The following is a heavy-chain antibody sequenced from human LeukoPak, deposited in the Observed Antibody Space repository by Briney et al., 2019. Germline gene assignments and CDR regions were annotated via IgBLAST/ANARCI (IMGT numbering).Heavy chain of an antibody. V-gene: IGHV4-34*01. CDR2: INHTGST. CDR1: GGSISSGGYS. CDR3: ARLYDYVWGSYRYTRFDP. Sequence: SETLSLTCAVSGGSISSGGYSWSWIRQPPGKGLEWIGEINHTGSTNYNLSLKSRVTISVDPSKNQFSLKLSSVTAADTAVYYCARLYDYVWGSYRYTRFDPWGQGTLVTVSS. D-gene: IGHD3-16*02. J-gene: IGHJ5*02.